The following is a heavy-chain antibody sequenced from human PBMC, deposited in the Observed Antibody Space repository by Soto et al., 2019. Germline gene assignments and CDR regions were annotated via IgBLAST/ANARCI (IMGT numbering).Heavy chain of an antibody. CDR3: ARVGYSSSWSHYYYYGMDV. Sequence: PGGSLRLSCAASGFTFSSYSMNWVRQAPGKGLEWVSYISSSSSTIYYADSVKGRFTISRDNAKNSLYLQMNSLRDEDTAVYYCARVGYSSSWSHYYYYGMDVWGQGTTVTVSS. J-gene: IGHJ6*02. D-gene: IGHD6-13*01. CDR1: GFTFSSYS. CDR2: ISSSSSTI. V-gene: IGHV3-48*02.